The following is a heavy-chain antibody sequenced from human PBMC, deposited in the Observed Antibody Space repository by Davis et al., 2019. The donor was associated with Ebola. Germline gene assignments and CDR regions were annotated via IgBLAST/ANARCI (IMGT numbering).Heavy chain of an antibody. CDR3: ARDLEYHWHYFSY. CDR2: IIPILGIA. J-gene: IGHJ4*02. CDR1: GGTFSSYA. D-gene: IGHD6-6*01. V-gene: IGHV1-69*04. Sequence: SVKVSCKASGGTFSSYAISWVRQAPGQGLEWMGRIIPILGIANYAQKFQGRVTITADKSTSTAYMELSSLRSEDTAVYYCARDLEYHWHYFSYWGQGTLVTVSS.